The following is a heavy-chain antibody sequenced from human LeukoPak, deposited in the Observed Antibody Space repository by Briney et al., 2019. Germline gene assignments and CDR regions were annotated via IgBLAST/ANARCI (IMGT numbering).Heavy chain of an antibody. J-gene: IGHJ5*02. D-gene: IGHD2-21*02. CDR2: INHSGST. CDR3: ARVRDVVVTAIPPWFDP. V-gene: IGHV4-34*01. CDR1: GGSFSGYY. Sequence: SETLSLTCAVYGGSFSGYYWSWIRQPPGKGLEWIGEINHSGSTNYNPSLKSRVTISADTSKNQFSLKLSSVTAADTAVYYCARVRDVVVTAIPPWFDPWGQGTLVTVSS.